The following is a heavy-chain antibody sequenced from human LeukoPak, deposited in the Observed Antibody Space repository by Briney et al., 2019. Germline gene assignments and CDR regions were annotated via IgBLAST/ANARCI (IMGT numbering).Heavy chain of an antibody. CDR1: GGTFSSYA. J-gene: IGHJ4*02. V-gene: IGHV1-69*13. CDR3: ATAGNDFWSGYNPFDY. D-gene: IGHD3-3*01. CDR2: IIPIFGTA. Sequence: GASVKVSCKASGGTFSSYAISWVRQAPGQGLEWMGGIIPIFGTANYAQKFQGRVTIAADESTSTAYMELSSLRSEDTAVYYCATAGNDFWSGYNPFDYWGQGTLVTVSS.